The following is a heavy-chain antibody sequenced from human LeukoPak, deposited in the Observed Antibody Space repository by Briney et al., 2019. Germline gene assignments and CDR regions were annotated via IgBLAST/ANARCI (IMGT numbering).Heavy chain of an antibody. D-gene: IGHD2-2*01. CDR3: ARGVPAEDAFDI. CDR1: GGTFSSYA. Sequence: ASVKVSCKASGGTFSSYAISWVRQAPGQGLEWMGGIIPIFGTANYAQKFQGRVTITADESTSTAYMELSSLRSEDTAVYYCARGVPAEDAFDIWGQGTMVTVSS. J-gene: IGHJ3*02. V-gene: IGHV1-69*13. CDR2: IIPIFGTA.